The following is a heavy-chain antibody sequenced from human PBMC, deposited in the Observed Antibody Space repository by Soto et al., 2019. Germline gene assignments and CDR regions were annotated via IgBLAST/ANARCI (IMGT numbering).Heavy chain of an antibody. CDR2: IRSSSSYI. CDR1: GITFSSYS. CDR3: ERVAWGGDWYFDL. Sequence: EVQLVESGGGLVKPGGSLRLSCAASGITFSSYSMNWVRQAPGKGLEWVSSIRSSSSYIYYADSVKGRFTISRDNAKNSLYLQMNSLRAEDTAVYYCERVAWGGDWYFDLWGRGTLVTVSS. V-gene: IGHV3-21*01. D-gene: IGHD7-27*01. J-gene: IGHJ2*01.